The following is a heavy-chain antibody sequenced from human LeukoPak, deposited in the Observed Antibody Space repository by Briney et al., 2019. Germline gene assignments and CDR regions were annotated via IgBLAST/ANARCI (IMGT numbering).Heavy chain of an antibody. J-gene: IGHJ5*02. D-gene: IGHD2-15*01. CDR2: IYYSGST. CDR1: GGSFSGYY. Sequence: SETLSLTCAVYGGSFSGYYWSWIRQPPGKGLEWIGSIYYSGSTYYNPSLKSRVTISVDTSKNQFSLKLSSVTAADTAVYYCARWAGYDAPPFDPWGQGTLVTVSS. CDR3: ARWAGYDAPPFDP. V-gene: IGHV4-34*01.